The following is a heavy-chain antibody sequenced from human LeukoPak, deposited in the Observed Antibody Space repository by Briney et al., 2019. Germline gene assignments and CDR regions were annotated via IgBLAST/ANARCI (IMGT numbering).Heavy chain of an antibody. CDR3: ARRGSTDY. CDR1: GFSFSGYW. J-gene: IGHJ4*02. Sequence: GGSLRLSCAAPGFSFSGYWMTWVRQAPGKGLEWVANIKEDGSEKYYADFVKGRFPISRENAKNSLDLKMNSLRAEDTAVYYCARRGSTDYWGQGTLVTVSS. D-gene: IGHD2/OR15-2a*01. CDR2: IKEDGSEK. V-gene: IGHV3-7*03.